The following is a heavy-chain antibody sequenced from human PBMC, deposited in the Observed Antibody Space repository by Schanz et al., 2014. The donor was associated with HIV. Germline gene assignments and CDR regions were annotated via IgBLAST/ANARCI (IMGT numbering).Heavy chain of an antibody. Sequence: QVQLVQSGAEVKKPGASVKVSCKASGYTFTSYDINWVRQAPGQGLEWMGWISAYKGNTNYAQKLQGRVTMTTDTSTNTAYMELRRLRSEDTAVYYCARGEDWPGGASDHWGQGTLVTVSS. CDR1: GYTFTSYD. CDR2: ISAYKGNT. D-gene: IGHD1-26*01. CDR3: ARGEDWPGGASDH. V-gene: IGHV1-18*01. J-gene: IGHJ5*02.